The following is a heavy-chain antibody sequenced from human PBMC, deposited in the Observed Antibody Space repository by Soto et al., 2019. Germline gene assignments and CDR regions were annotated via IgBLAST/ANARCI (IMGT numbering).Heavy chain of an antibody. CDR2: INPNSGGT. CDR3: ARVEHGKYYYYGMDV. D-gene: IGHD1-26*01. Sequence: ASVKVSCKASGYTFTGYYMHWVRRAPGQGLEWMGWINPNSGGTNYAQKFQGWVTMTRDTSISTAYMELSRLRSDDTAVYYCARVEHGKYYYYGMDVWGQGTTVTVSS. J-gene: IGHJ6*02. V-gene: IGHV1-2*04. CDR1: GYTFTGYY.